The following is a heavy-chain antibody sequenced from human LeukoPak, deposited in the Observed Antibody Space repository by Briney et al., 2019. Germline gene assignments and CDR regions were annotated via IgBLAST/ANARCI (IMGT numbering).Heavy chain of an antibody. CDR2: ISYDGSNK. CDR1: GFTFSSYA. CDR3: ARNHYDFWSGYYSPPYYYGMDV. D-gene: IGHD3-3*01. Sequence: QSGGSLRLSCAASGFTFSSYAMHWVRQAPGKGLEWVAVISYDGSNKYYADSVKGRFTISRDNSKNTLYLQMNSLRAEDTAVYYCARNHYDFWSGYYSPPYYYGMDVWGQGTTVTVSS. J-gene: IGHJ6*02. V-gene: IGHV3-30-3*01.